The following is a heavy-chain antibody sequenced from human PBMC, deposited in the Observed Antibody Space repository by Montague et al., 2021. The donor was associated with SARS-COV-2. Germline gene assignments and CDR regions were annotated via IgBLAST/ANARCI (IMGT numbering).Heavy chain of an antibody. V-gene: IGHV4-34*01. CDR2: INHSGST. Sequence: SETLSLTCAVYGGSFSGYYWSWNCQPPGKGLEWMGEINHSGSTNYNPSPKSRVTISVDTSKNQFYLKLSTVTDADTALYDCDRGVREPLDYWGQGTLVTVSS. CDR3: DRGVREPLDY. J-gene: IGHJ4*02. CDR1: GGSFSGYY. D-gene: IGHD1-14*01.